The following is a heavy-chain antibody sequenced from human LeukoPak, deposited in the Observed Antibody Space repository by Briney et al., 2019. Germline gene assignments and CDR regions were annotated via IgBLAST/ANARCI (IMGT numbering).Heavy chain of an antibody. D-gene: IGHD5-12*01. CDR3: ARDLYSGYDGGFDY. J-gene: IGHJ4*02. Sequence: GGSLRLSCAASGFTFTSYCMHWVRRAPGKGREWVAFFWYHGSNKKYEDYVEGRFTISRADSNNTLYLEMNSLSAEDTAVYYCARDLYSGYDGGFDYWGQGTLVTVSS. CDR2: FWYHGSNK. V-gene: IGHV3-30*02. CDR1: GFTFTSYC.